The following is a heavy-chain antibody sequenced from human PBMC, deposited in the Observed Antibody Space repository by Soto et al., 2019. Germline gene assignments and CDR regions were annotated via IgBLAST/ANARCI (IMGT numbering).Heavy chain of an antibody. V-gene: IGHV4-39*01. CDR2: IYFSGTT. J-gene: IGHJ4*02. CDR1: GVSISDTSYY. CDR3: ARHGSH. Sequence: ETLSLTCNVSGVSISDTSYYWGWIRQPPGKGLEWIGTIYFSGTTFYNPSLKSRLTISVDTSKNQFSLRLSSVTAADTAVYYCARHGSHWGQGTLVTVSS.